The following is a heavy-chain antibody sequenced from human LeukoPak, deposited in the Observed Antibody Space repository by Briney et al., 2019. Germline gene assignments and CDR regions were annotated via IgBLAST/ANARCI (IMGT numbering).Heavy chain of an antibody. J-gene: IGHJ4*02. V-gene: IGHV3-49*04. D-gene: IGHD1-1*01. CDR1: GLPFSDA. Sequence: GRSLILSCSVSGLPFSDALSWVRQLPGKGLEWVGFIRISAYGATTEYSAPVKDRFSISRDDSNSLVYLQMNTLKTEDTAVYYCATHRLESHDIQFDYWGQGAQVTVSS. CDR3: ATHRLESHDIQFDY. CDR2: IRISAYGATT.